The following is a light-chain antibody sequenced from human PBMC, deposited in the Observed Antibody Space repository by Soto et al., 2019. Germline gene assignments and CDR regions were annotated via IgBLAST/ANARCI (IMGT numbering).Light chain of an antibody. CDR3: QHYDNLPPYI. V-gene: IGKV1-33*01. Sequence: EIQMTQSPSSLSVSVGDRVTITCQASRDIRDFLNWYQQKPGKAPKLLIFDASNLEEGVPPRFSGSGSGTHFTFSINSLQPGDVATYYCQHYDNLPPYIFGQGTKLDIK. CDR2: DAS. CDR1: RDIRDF. J-gene: IGKJ2*01.